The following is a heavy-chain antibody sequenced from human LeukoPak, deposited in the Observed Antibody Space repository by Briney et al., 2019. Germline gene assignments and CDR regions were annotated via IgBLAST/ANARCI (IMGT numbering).Heavy chain of an antibody. V-gene: IGHV3-48*01. CDR3: ARDRLTSGSYFFDY. D-gene: IGHD1-26*01. CDR2: ISGRSSTI. Sequence: GGSLRLSRAASAFTFSDYSMNWVRQAPGKGLEWISYISGRSSTIYYADSVRGRFTISRDNAKNSMYLQMNSLRAEDTAVYYCARDRLTSGSYFFDYWGQGTLVTVSS. CDR1: AFTFSDYS. J-gene: IGHJ4*02.